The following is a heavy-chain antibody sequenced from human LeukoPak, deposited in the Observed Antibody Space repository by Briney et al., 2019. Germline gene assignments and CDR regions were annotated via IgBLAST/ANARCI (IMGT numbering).Heavy chain of an antibody. Sequence: GASVKVSCKASGGTFSSYAISWVRQAPGQGLEWMGGIIPIFGTANYAQKFQGGVTITADESTSTAYMELSSLRSEDTAVYYCAYVFSGSYRYLYYFDYWGQGTLVTVSS. D-gene: IGHD3-16*02. V-gene: IGHV1-69*13. CDR2: IIPIFGTA. CDR3: AYVFSGSYRYLYYFDY. J-gene: IGHJ4*02. CDR1: GGTFSSYA.